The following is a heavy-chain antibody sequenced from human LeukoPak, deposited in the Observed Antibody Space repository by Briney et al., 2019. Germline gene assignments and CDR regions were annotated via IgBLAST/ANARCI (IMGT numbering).Heavy chain of an antibody. CDR1: GFALSSTA. J-gene: IGHJ4*02. D-gene: IGHD2-2*01. V-gene: IGHV3-23*05. Sequence: PGGSLRLSCAASGFALSSTAMSWVRQAPGKGLEWVSTIDISDGKTYYADSVKGRFSISRDNSKNTLYLQMNSLRAEDTAVYYCAKLGTSDDYWGQGTLVTVSS. CDR2: IDISDGKT. CDR3: AKLGTSDDY.